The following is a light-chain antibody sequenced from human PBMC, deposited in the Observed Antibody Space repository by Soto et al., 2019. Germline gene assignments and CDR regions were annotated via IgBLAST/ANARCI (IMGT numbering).Light chain of an antibody. CDR3: CSSAPESTYV. CDR1: SSDIGAYNY. CDR2: EVS. J-gene: IGLJ1*01. V-gene: IGLV2-14*01. Sequence: QSVLTQPASVSGSPGQSITISCTGSSSDIGAYNYVSWFQQYPGKAPKLIISEVSNRPSGVSNRFSGSKSGTAASLTISGLQTEDEADYFCCSSAPESTYVFGPGTKVTVL.